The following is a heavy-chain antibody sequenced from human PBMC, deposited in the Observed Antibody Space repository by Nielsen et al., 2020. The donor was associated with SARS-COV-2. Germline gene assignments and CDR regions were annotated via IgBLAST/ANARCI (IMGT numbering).Heavy chain of an antibody. CDR2: ISRNNGKT. Sequence: ASVKVSCKASGYTFTTYGIGWVRQASGQGLEWMGWISRNNGKTQYAQKFQGRVTMTTDTSTSTAYMELRSLTSDDTAVYYCARRSGFGVDVWGQGTTVTVSS. CDR3: ARRSGFGVDV. V-gene: IGHV1-18*04. CDR1: GYTFTTYG. J-gene: IGHJ6*02. D-gene: IGHD3-10*01.